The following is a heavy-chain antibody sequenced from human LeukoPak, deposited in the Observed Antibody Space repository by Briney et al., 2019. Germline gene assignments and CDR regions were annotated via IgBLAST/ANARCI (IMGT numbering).Heavy chain of an antibody. V-gene: IGHV3-30-3*01. CDR1: GFTFSSYA. CDR3: ARDGLLGYFDY. Sequence: GRSLRLSCAASGFTFSSYAMHWVRQAPGKGLEWVAVISYDGSNKYYADSVKGRFTISRDNSKNTLYLQMNSLRAEDTAVYYSARDGLLGYFDYWGQGTLVTVSS. D-gene: IGHD7-27*01. J-gene: IGHJ4*02. CDR2: ISYDGSNK.